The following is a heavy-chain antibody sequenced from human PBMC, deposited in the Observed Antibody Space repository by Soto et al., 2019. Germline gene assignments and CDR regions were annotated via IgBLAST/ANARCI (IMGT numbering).Heavy chain of an antibody. Sequence: GGSLRLSCAASGFTFSSYGMHWVRQAPGKGLEWVAVISYDGSNKYYADSVKGRFTISRDNSKNTLYLQMNSLRAEDTAVYYCAKDFRFFRLRFLEWFYGMDVWGQGTTVTVSS. D-gene: IGHD3-3*01. CDR3: AKDFRFFRLRFLEWFYGMDV. V-gene: IGHV3-30*18. J-gene: IGHJ6*02. CDR2: ISYDGSNK. CDR1: GFTFSSYG.